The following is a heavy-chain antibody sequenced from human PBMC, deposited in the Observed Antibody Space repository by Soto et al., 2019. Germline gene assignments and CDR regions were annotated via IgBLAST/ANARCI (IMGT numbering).Heavy chain of an antibody. V-gene: IGHV1-69*13. CDR3: ARDRGIVLVPAARGGMDV. D-gene: IGHD2-2*01. CDR1: GGTFSSYA. Sequence: SVKVSCKASGGTFSSYAISWVRQAPGQGLEWMGGIIPIFGTANYAQKFQGRVTITADESTSTAYMELSSLRSEDTAVYYCARDRGIVLVPAARGGMDVWGQGTTVTVS. CDR2: IIPIFGTA. J-gene: IGHJ6*02.